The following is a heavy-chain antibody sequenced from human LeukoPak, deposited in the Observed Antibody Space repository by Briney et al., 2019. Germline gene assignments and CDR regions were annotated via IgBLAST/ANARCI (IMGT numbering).Heavy chain of an antibody. J-gene: IGHJ4*02. Sequence: GGSLRLSCAASGFTFSSYAMHWVRQAPGKGLEWVVVISYDGSNKYYADSVKGRFTISRDNAKNSLYLQMNSLRVEDTAVYYCASSPRGVYWGQGTLVTVSS. CDR3: ASSPRGVY. D-gene: IGHD3-10*01. V-gene: IGHV3-30-3*01. CDR1: GFTFSSYA. CDR2: ISYDGSNK.